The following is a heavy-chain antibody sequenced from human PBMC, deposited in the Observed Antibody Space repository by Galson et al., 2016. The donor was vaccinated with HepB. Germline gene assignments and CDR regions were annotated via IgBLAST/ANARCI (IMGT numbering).Heavy chain of an antibody. D-gene: IGHD1-1*01. V-gene: IGHV3-21*06. CDR2: ISSSSSYI. CDR3: ARDDRSRGWERPISDY. CDR1: GFSFRYYS. Sequence: SLRLSCAASGFSFRYYSMNWVRQAPGKGLEWVSSISSSSSYIFYADSVRGRFTISRDNAKDSLYLQMNSLRVDDTAVYYCARDDRSRGWERPISDYWGQGALVTVSS. J-gene: IGHJ4*02.